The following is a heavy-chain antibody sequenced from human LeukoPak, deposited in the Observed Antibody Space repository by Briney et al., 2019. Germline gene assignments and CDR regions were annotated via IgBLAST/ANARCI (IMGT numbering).Heavy chain of an antibody. CDR3: AATHDVWTGSNPNFDF. CDR1: GDSVSSERYH. D-gene: IGHD3/OR15-3a*01. Sequence: PSHTLSLTCTVSGDSVSSERYHGVWIRHPAGKTLECIRRLYCSGTANYSPSLNSRAIISSDASKNQFSLKLSSVTAADAAVYYCAATHDVWTGSNPNFDFWGRGTLVTVSS. J-gene: IGHJ4*02. CDR2: LYCSGTA. V-gene: IGHV4-61*02.